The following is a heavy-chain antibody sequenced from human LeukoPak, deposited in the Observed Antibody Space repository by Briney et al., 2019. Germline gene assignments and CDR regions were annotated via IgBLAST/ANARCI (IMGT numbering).Heavy chain of an antibody. CDR2: INHSGST. Sequence: SETLSLACAVYGRSFSGYYWSWIRQPPGKGLEWIGEINHSGSTNYNPSLKSRVTISVDTSKNQFSLKLSSVTGADSAGYYCARETRPPQHLGGPGTDPFDIWGQGTMVTVSS. CDR1: GRSFSGYY. D-gene: IGHD2-15*01. J-gene: IGHJ3*02. V-gene: IGHV4-34*01. CDR3: ARETRPPQHLGGPGTDPFDI.